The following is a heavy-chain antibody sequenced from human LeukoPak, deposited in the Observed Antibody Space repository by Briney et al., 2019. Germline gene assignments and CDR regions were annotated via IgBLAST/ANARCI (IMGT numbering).Heavy chain of an antibody. J-gene: IGHJ4*02. V-gene: IGHV3-48*04. CDR2: ISSSSSSTI. CDR3: ARDGAVGYYDSSWFDY. CDR1: GFTFSSYS. Sequence: GGSLRLSCAASGFTFSSYSMNWVRQAPGKGLEWVSYISSSSSSTIYYADSVKGRFTISRDNAKNSLYLQMNSLRAEDTAVYYCARDGAVGYYDSSWFDYWGQGTLVTVSS. D-gene: IGHD3-22*01.